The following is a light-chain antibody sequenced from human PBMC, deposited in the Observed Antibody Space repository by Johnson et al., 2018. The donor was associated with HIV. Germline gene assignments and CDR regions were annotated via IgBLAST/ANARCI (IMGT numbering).Light chain of an antibody. CDR1: NSNIGNNY. V-gene: IGLV1-51*01. J-gene: IGLJ1*01. CDR2: NND. Sequence: QSVLTQPPSVSAAPGQKVTISCSGSNSNIGNNYVSWYQQLPGTAPKLLISNNDKRPSGIPDRFSGSRSGTSATLGITGLQTGDEADYYCGTWDSSLSAYVFGTGTKVTV. CDR3: GTWDSSLSAYV.